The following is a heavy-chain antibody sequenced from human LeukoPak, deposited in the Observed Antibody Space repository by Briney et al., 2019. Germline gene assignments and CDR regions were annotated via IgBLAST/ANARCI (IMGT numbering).Heavy chain of an antibody. CDR1: GGSISSGDYY. Sequence: PSQTLSLTRTVSGGSISSGDYYWSWIRQPPGKGLEWIGYIYYSGSTYYNPSLKSRVTISVDTSKNQFSLKLSSVTAADTAVYYCARERGGWFGELSHYNWFDPWGQGTLVTVSS. V-gene: IGHV4-30-4*01. CDR3: ARERGGWFGELSHYNWFDP. CDR2: IYYSGST. J-gene: IGHJ5*02. D-gene: IGHD3-10*01.